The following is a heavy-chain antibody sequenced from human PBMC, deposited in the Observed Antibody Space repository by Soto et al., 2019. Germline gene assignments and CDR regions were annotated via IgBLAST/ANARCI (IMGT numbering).Heavy chain of an antibody. CDR1: GFIVRSNY. Sequence: GGSLRLSCVVSGFIVRSNYMSWVRQAPGKGLEWVSIIYGGGDTYHADSGRGRFTISKDISKNTLFLQMVNLRVEDTGVYYCKNHRVGYLDYGGQGTLVTFSS. J-gene: IGHJ4*02. V-gene: IGHV3-66*01. CDR3: KNHRVGYLDY. D-gene: IGHD1-26*01. CDR2: IYGGGDT.